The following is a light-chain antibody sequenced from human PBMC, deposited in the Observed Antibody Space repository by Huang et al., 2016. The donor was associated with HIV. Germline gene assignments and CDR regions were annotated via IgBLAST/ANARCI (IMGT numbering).Light chain of an antibody. V-gene: IGKV3-11*01. J-gene: IGKJ2*01. CDR1: KSVSSY. Sequence: EIVLTQSPATLSLSPGEGATLSCRASKSVSSYLAWYQQKPGQAPRLLIYDASNRATGVPARFSGSGSGTDFTLTISSLEPEDFAVYYCQQRSNWYTFGQGTKLEIK. CDR2: DAS. CDR3: QQRSNWYT.